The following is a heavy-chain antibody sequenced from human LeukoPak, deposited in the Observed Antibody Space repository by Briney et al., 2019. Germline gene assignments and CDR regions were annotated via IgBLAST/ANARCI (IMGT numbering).Heavy chain of an antibody. CDR3: AKDPRITIFPTSYYYYYYMDV. J-gene: IGHJ6*03. CDR1: GFTVSSNY. CDR2: IYSGGST. V-gene: IGHV3-53*05. Sequence: PGGSLRLSCAASGFTVSSNYMSWVRQAPGKGLEWVSVIYSGGSTYYADSVKGRFTISRDNSKNTLYLQLNSLRAEDTAVYYCAKDPRITIFPTSYYYYYYMDVWGKGTTITVSS. D-gene: IGHD3-3*01.